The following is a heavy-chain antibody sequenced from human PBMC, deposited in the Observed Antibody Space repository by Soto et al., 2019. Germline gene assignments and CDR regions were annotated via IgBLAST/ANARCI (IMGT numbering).Heavy chain of an antibody. D-gene: IGHD5-12*01. Sequence: WGSLRLTCATSGFTLSNNWIHWVRPAPGKGLVRVSRIKGDGSETDYADSVKGRFTISRDNAKNTLYLQLNSLRAEETAVYYCLRGNSGYGNFDYWGQGTRVTVSS. CDR3: LRGNSGYGNFDY. CDR2: IKGDGSET. J-gene: IGHJ4*02. V-gene: IGHV3-74*01. CDR1: GFTLSNNW.